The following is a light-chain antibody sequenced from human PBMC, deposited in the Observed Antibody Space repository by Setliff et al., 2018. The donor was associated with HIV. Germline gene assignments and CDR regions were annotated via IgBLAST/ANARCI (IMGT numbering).Light chain of an antibody. CDR2: EVR. J-gene: IGLJ3*02. CDR3: SSYAGTWV. V-gene: IGLV2-14*01. Sequence: QSALTQPASVSGSPGQSITISCTGTSSDVGGYSYVSWYQQHPGKAPKLIIYEVRNRPSGVSNRFSGSKSGNTASLTISGLQAEGEADYYCSSYAGTWVFGGGTKGTVL. CDR1: SSDVGGYSY.